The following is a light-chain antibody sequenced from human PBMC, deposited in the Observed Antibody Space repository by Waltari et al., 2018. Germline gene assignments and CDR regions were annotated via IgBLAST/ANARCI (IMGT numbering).Light chain of an antibody. Sequence: ILLTQSPGTLSLLPGESATLSCRASQSVSRSLAWYQQKPGQAPRLLMYGSSRRATGIPDRFIGSGSGTDFSLTINRLEPEDFAVYYCQHYVRLPATFGQGTKVDIK. CDR3: QHYVRLPAT. CDR1: QSVSRS. CDR2: GSS. V-gene: IGKV3-20*01. J-gene: IGKJ1*01.